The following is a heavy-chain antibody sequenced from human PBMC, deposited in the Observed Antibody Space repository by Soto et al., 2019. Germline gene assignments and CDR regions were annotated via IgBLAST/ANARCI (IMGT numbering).Heavy chain of an antibody. D-gene: IGHD3-3*01. CDR3: ARLLYDFWSGYYYMDV. CDR2: INAGNGNT. CDR1: GYTFTSYA. V-gene: IGHV1-3*01. J-gene: IGHJ6*02. Sequence: GASVKVSCKASGYTFTSYAMHWVRQAPGQRLEWMGWINAGNGNTKYSQKFQGRVTITRDTSASTAYMELSSLRSEDTAVYYCARLLYDFWSGYYYMDVWGQGTTVTV.